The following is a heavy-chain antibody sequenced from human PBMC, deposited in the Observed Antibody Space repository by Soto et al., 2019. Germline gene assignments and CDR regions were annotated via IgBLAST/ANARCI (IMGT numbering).Heavy chain of an antibody. D-gene: IGHD6-6*01. CDR2: ISYDGSNK. J-gene: IGHJ4*02. Sequence: VAVISYDGSNKYYADSVKGRFTISRDNSKNTLYLQMNSLRAEDTAVYYCAKAKRIAARPNPADYWGQGTLVTVSS. V-gene: IGHV3-30*18. CDR3: AKAKRIAARPNPADY.